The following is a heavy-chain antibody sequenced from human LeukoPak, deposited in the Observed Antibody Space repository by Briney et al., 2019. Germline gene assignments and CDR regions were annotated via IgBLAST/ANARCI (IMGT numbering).Heavy chain of an antibody. D-gene: IGHD3-22*01. V-gene: IGHV3-23*01. CDR3: AKRGVVIRVILVGFHKEAYYFDS. Sequence: GGSLRLSCAVSGITLSNYGMTWVRQAPGKGLEWVAGISDTGGRTNYADSAKGRFTISRDNPKNTLYLQMNSLRAEDTAVYFCAKRGVVIRVILVGFHKEAYYFDSWGQGALVTVSS. CDR2: ISDTGGRT. CDR1: GITLSNYG. J-gene: IGHJ4*02.